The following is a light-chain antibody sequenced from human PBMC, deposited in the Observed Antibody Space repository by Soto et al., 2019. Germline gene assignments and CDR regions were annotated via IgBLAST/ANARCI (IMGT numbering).Light chain of an antibody. CDR2: EVS. V-gene: IGLV2-8*01. Sequence: QSALTQPPSASGSPGQSVTISCTGTNSDVGFYNYVSWYQQHPGKAPKLIISEVSKRPSGVPDRFSGSKSGNTASLTVSGLQAEDEADYYCTSFGGSNNVLFGGGTKLDRP. J-gene: IGLJ3*02. CDR3: TSFGGSNNVL. CDR1: NSDVGFYNY.